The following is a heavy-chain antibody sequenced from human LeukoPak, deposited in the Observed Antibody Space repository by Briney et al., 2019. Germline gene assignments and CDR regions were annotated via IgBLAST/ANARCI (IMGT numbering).Heavy chain of an antibody. J-gene: IGHJ4*02. Sequence: SETLSLTCTVSGYSVSSASYWTWIRQPPGKGLEWIGSIYYGGTTYYTPSLKSRVTISVDTSKNQFSLKLSSVTAADTAVYYCARGLDSSSSYWGQGTLVTVSS. V-gene: IGHV4-38-2*02. CDR3: ARGLDSSSSY. CDR2: IYYGGTT. D-gene: IGHD6-6*01. CDR1: GYSVSSASY.